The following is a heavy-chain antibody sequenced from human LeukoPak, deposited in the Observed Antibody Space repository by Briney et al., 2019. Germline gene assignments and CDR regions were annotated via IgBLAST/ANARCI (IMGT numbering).Heavy chain of an antibody. D-gene: IGHD3-10*01. V-gene: IGHV4-31*03. CDR1: GGSISSGGYY. J-gene: IGHJ3*02. CDR3: ARGLTMVRGVPLDI. CDR2: IYYSGST. Sequence: PSETLSLTCTVSGGSISSGGYYWSWIRQHPGKGLEWIGYIYYSGSTYYNPSLKSRVTISVDTSKNQFSLKLSSVTAADTAVYYCARGLTMVRGVPLDIWGQGTMVTVSS.